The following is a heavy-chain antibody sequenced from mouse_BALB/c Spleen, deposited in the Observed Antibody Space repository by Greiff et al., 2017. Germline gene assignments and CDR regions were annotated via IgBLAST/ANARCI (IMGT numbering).Heavy chain of an antibody. CDR3: ARQGDYDGAMDY. J-gene: IGHJ4*01. V-gene: IGHV5-12-2*01. Sequence: EVKLMESGGGLVQPGGSLKLSCAASGFTFSSYTMSWVRQTPEKRLEWVAYISNGGGSTYYPDTVKGRFTISRDNAKNTLYLQMSSLKSEDTAMYYCARQGDYDGAMDYWGQGTAVPGSS. CDR1: GFTFSSYT. CDR2: ISNGGGST. D-gene: IGHD2-4*01.